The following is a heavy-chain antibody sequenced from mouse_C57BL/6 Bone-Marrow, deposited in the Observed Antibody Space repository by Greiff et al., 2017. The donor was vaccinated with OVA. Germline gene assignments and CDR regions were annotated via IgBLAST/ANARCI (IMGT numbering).Heavy chain of an antibody. J-gene: IGHJ1*03. CDR2: INPGSGGT. CDR3: ARGGGYDGP. D-gene: IGHD2-2*01. CDR1: GYAFTNYL. Sequence: VKLQQSGAELVRPGTSVKVSCKASGYAFTNYLIEWVKQRPGQGLEWIGVINPGSGGTNYNEKFKGKATLTADESSSTAYMQLSSLTSEDSAVYFCARGGGYDGPWGTGTTVTVSS. V-gene: IGHV1-54*01.